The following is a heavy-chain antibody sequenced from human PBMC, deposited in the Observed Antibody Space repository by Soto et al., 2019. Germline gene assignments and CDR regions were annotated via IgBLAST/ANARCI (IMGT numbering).Heavy chain of an antibody. J-gene: IGHJ4*02. CDR2: ISGSGDDT. CDR1: GFTFSNFA. CDR3: ANPIPKTGTTFGF. D-gene: IGHD1-1*01. V-gene: IGHV3-23*01. Sequence: QLLESGGGFVQPGGSLRLSCVASGFTFSNFAMAWVRQASGEGLEWVSAISGSGDDTFYADSMKGRFTISRDNSKDTLYLQINSLRAEDTAVYYCANPIPKTGTTFGFWGQGTLVTVSS.